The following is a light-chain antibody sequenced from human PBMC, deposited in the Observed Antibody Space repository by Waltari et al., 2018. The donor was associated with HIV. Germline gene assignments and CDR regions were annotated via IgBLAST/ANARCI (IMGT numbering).Light chain of an antibody. CDR2: TND. V-gene: IGLV1-44*01. J-gene: IGLJ2*01. CDR3: ATWDDSLNGPV. Sequence: QSVLSQAPSASGTPGQSVATSCSGPTSNIGSHAVNWYQQLPGTAPKLLIHTNDQRPSGVPDRFSGSKSGTSASLAISGLQSADESDYYCATWDDSLNGPVFGGGTKLTVL. CDR1: TSNIGSHA.